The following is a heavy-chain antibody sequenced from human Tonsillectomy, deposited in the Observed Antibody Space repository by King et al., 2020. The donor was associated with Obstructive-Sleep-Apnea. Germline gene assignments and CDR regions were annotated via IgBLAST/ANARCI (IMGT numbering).Heavy chain of an antibody. Sequence: VQLQQWGAGLLKPSETLSLTCAVFGGSSSDYYWSWIRQPPGKGLEWIGEINHSGSTNYNPSLKSRVTISLETSKNQFSLKLNSVTAADTAVYYCARGSGAAAVNWFDPWGQGTLVTVSS. CDR3: ARGSGAAAVNWFDP. V-gene: IGHV4-34*01. CDR1: GGSSSDYY. J-gene: IGHJ5*02. CDR2: INHSGST. D-gene: IGHD6-13*01.